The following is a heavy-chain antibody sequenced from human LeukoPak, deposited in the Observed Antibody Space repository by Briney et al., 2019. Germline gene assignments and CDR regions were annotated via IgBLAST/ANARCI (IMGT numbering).Heavy chain of an antibody. CDR3: ARRNGFFDY. CDR2: IKQDGSEK. D-gene: IGHD3-3*01. J-gene: IGHJ4*02. CDR1: GFTFSIYS. V-gene: IGHV3-7*01. Sequence: GGSLRLSCAASGFTFSIYSMSWVRQAPGKGLEWVANIKQDGSEKYYVDSVKGRFTISRDNAKNSLYLQMNSLRAEDTAVYYCARRNGFFDYWGQGTLVTVSS.